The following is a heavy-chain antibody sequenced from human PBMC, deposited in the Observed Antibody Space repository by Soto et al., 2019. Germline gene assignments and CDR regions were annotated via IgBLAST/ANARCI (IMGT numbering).Heavy chain of an antibody. J-gene: IGHJ6*03. D-gene: IGHD5-18*01. CDR1: GYSFTSYW. CDR2: IYPGDSDT. V-gene: IGHV5-51*01. Sequence: GESLKISCNGSGYSFTSYWIGWVRQMPGKGLEWMGIIYPGDSDTRYSPSFQGQVTISADKSISTAYLQWSSLKASDTAMYYCARQRGGYSYGRKRNYYYMDVWGKGTTVTVSS. CDR3: ARQRGGYSYGRKRNYYYMDV.